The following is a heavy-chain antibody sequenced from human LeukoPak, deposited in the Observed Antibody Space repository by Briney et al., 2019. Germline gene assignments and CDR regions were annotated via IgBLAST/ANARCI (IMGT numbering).Heavy chain of an antibody. Sequence: SETLSLTCAVYGESFSGYYWSWIRQPPGKGLEWIGEINHSGSTNYNPSLKSRVTISVDTSKNQFSLKLSSVTAADTAVYYCARARVRCSSTSCYAYYYYGMDVWGQGTTVTVSS. CDR3: ARARVRCSSTSCYAYYYYGMDV. CDR2: INHSGST. J-gene: IGHJ6*02. V-gene: IGHV4-34*01. CDR1: GESFSGYY. D-gene: IGHD2-2*01.